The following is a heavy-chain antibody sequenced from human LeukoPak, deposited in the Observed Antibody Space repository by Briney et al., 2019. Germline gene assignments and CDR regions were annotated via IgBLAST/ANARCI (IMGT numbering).Heavy chain of an antibody. D-gene: IGHD3-9*01. Sequence: GGSLRLSCAASGFIFSNHYMDWVRQAPGKGLEWVGRIRHNVNSYTTEYAASVRGRFIISRDDSQNSLYLQMNSPKTDDTAVDYCARHAADYDVLTGSYSEDYFDYWGQGTLVTVSS. CDR1: GFIFSNHY. CDR3: ARHAADYDVLTGSYSEDYFDY. CDR2: IRHNVNSYTT. J-gene: IGHJ4*02. V-gene: IGHV3-72*01.